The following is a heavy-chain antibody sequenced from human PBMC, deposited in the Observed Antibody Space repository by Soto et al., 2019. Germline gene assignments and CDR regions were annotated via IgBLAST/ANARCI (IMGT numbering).Heavy chain of an antibody. CDR1: GYTFTSYA. V-gene: IGHV1-3*01. CDR3: ARXIRTSSSWYSVGDAFDI. Sequence: GASVKVSCKASGYTFTSYAMHWVRQAPGQGLEWMGWINAGNGNTKYSQKFQGRVTITRDTSASTAYMELSSLRSEDTAVYYCARXIRTSSSWYSVGDAFDIWGQGTMVTVSS. J-gene: IGHJ3*02. CDR2: INAGNGNT. D-gene: IGHD6-13*01.